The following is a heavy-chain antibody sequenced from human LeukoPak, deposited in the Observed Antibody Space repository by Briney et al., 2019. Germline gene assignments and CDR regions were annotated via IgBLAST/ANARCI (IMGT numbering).Heavy chain of an antibody. CDR3: ARVYSSGGSYPFDY. D-gene: IGHD1-26*01. CDR2: INPNSGGT. J-gene: IGHJ4*02. Sequence: ASVKVSCKASGYTFTGYYMHWVRQAPGQGLEWMGWINPNSGGTNYAQKLQGRVTMTTDTSTSTAYMELRSLRSDDTAVYYCARVYSSGGSYPFDYWGQGTLVTVSS. CDR1: GYTFTGYY. V-gene: IGHV1-2*02.